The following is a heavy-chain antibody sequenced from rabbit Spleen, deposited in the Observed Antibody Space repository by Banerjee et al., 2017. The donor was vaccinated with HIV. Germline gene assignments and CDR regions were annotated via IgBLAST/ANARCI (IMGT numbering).Heavy chain of an antibody. D-gene: IGHD1-1*01. CDR1: GVSFSSSSY. CDR2: IDIGSSGFT. CDR3: ARDTSSSFSSYGMDL. V-gene: IGHV1S40*01. Sequence: QSLEESGGDLVKPGASLTLTCTASGVSFSSSSYMCWVRQAPGKGLEWIACIDIGSSGFTYFATWAKGRFTCSKTSSTTVTLQMTRLTAADTGTYFCARDTSSSFSSYGMDLWGQGTLVT. J-gene: IGHJ6*01.